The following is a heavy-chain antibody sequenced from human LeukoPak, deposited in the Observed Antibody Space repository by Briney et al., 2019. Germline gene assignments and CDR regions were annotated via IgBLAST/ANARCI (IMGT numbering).Heavy chain of an antibody. CDR1: GGTFSSYA. Sequence: SVKVSCKASGGTFSSYAISWVRQAPGQGLEWMGRIIPILGIANYAQKFQGRVTITADKSTSTAYMELSSLRSEDTAVYYCARVRGDYYDSSGEIDCWGQGTLVTVSS. D-gene: IGHD3-22*01. CDR3: ARVRGDYYDSSGEIDC. V-gene: IGHV1-69*04. CDR2: IIPILGIA. J-gene: IGHJ4*02.